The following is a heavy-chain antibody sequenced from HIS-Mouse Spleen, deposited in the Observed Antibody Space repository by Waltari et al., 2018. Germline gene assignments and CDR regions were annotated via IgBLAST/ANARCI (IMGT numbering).Heavy chain of an antibody. CDR1: GFTFSSYG. CDR2: IRYDGSNK. D-gene: IGHD6-19*01. CDR3: ARDRIAVAATGWFDP. J-gene: IGHJ5*02. V-gene: IGHV3-33*01. Sequence: QVQLVESGGGVVQPGRSLRLSCAASGFTFSSYGMHWVRQAPGKGRGGVAVIRYDGSNKYYADAVKGRFTISRDNSKNTLYLQMNSLRDEDTAVYYCARDRIAVAATGWFDPWGQGTLVTVSS.